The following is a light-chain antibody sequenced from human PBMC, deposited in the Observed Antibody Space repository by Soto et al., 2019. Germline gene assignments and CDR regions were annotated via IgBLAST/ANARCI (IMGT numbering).Light chain of an antibody. CDR3: QPYSNWPPT. Sequence: IVMTQSPATLSVSPGERATLSCRASQSISSNLAWYQQKPGQAPRLLIYGASTRATGIPARFSGSGSGTDFTLTISSLQSEDFAVYYCQPYSNWPPTFGGLTKVDIK. J-gene: IGKJ4*01. CDR2: GAS. V-gene: IGKV3-15*01. CDR1: QSISSN.